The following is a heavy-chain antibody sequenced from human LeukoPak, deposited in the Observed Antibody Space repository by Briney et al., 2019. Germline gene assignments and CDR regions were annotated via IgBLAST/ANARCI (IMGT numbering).Heavy chain of an antibody. Sequence: SVKVSCKASGGTFSSYAISWVRQAPGQGLEWMGGIIPIFGTANYAQKFQGRVTITTDESTSTAYMELSSLRPEDTAVYYCARDRGYCSSTSCYRVNYFDYWGQGTLVTVSS. D-gene: IGHD2-2*01. J-gene: IGHJ4*02. V-gene: IGHV1-69*05. CDR3: ARDRGYCSSTSCYRVNYFDY. CDR1: GGTFSSYA. CDR2: IIPIFGTA.